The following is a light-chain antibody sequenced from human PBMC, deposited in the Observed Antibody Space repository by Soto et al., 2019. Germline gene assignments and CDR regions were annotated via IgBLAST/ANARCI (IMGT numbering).Light chain of an antibody. CDR3: QQRTNWPTST. J-gene: IGKJ5*01. CDR2: DAS. V-gene: IGKV3-11*01. CDR1: QNVRSY. Sequence: EIVLTQSPATLSLSPGERATLSCRASQNVRSYLAWYQQKPGQAPRLLIHDASIRATCIPDRFSGSGSGTDFTLTISSLEPEDSAVYYCQQRTNWPTSTFGQGTRLEIK.